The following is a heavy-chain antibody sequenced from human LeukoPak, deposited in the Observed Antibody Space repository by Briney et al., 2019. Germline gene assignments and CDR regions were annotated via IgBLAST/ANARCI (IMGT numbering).Heavy chain of an antibody. J-gene: IGHJ4*02. CDR1: GYTLTELS. Sequence: ASVKVSCKVSGYTLTELSMHWVRQAPGKGLEWMGGFDPEDGETIYAQKFQGRVTMTEDTSTDTAYMELSSLRSEDTAVYYCATDSIFGVVMIYWGQGTLVTVSS. CDR3: ATDSIFGVVMIY. CDR2: FDPEDGET. V-gene: IGHV1-24*01. D-gene: IGHD3-3*01.